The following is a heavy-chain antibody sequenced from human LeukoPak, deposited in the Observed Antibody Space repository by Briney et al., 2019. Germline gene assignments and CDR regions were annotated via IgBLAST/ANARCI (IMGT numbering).Heavy chain of an antibody. J-gene: IGHJ4*02. CDR2: FDPEDDET. Sequence: VASVKVSCKVSGYTLTELSMHWVRQAPGKGLEWMGGFDPEDDETIYAQKFQGRVTMTEDTSIETAYMELSSLRSEDTAVYYCATDLVGGRGFGYWGQGTLVTVSS. V-gene: IGHV1-24*01. CDR1: GYTLTELS. D-gene: IGHD3-10*01. CDR3: ATDLVGGRGFGY.